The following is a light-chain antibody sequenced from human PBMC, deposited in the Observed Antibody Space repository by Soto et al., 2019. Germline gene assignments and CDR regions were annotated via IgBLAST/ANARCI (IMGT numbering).Light chain of an antibody. V-gene: IGLV3-25*03. CDR3: QSADSSGTYVV. J-gene: IGLJ2*01. CDR1: AVSKQY. CDR2: KDR. Sequence: SYELRQPPSVSVSPGQTARITCSGDAVSKQYVYWYQQMPGQAPVVVICKDRERPSGSPERFSGSSSGTTVTLTITGVQAEDEADYYCQSADSSGTYVVFGGGTKLTVL.